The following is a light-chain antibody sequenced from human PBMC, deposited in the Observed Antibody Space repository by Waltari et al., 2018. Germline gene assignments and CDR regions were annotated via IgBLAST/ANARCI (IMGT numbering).Light chain of an antibody. CDR1: RSVSMA. CDR3: QHYLRLPVT. V-gene: IGKV3-20*01. Sequence: CRASRSVSMALTWYQQKPGQAPRLLIYGASTRATGIPDRFSGSGSGTDFSLTISRLEPDDFAVYYCQHYLRLPVTFGQGTTVEI. CDR2: GAS. J-gene: IGKJ1*01.